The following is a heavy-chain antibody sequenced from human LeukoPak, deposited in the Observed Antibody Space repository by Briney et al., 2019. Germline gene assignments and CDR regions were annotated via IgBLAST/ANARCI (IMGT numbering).Heavy chain of an antibody. CDR2: INAGNGNT. J-gene: IGHJ6*02. Sequence: ASVKVSCKASGYTFTSYAMHWVRQAPGQRLEWMGWINAGNGNTKYSQKFQGRVTMTRNTSISTAYMELSSLRSEDTAVYYCARDSAHRKSTIFGVVIHYYYYGMDVWGQGTTVTVSS. CDR3: ARDSAHRKSTIFGVVIHYYYYGMDV. D-gene: IGHD3-3*01. CDR1: GYTFTSYA. V-gene: IGHV1-3*01.